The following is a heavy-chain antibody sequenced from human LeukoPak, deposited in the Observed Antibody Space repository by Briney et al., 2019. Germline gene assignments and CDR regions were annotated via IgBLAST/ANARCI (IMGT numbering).Heavy chain of an antibody. CDR2: IKQDGSEK. Sequence: GGSLRLSCAASGFTFSSYWMSWVRQAPGKGLEWVANIKQDGSEKYYVDSVKGRFTISRDNAKNSLYLQMNSLRAEDTAVYYCARDIRGGLVPGLGAWDWFDPWGQGTLVTVSS. CDR1: GFTFSSYW. J-gene: IGHJ5*02. CDR3: ARDIRGGLVPGLGAWDWFDP. D-gene: IGHD3/OR15-3a*01. V-gene: IGHV3-7*01.